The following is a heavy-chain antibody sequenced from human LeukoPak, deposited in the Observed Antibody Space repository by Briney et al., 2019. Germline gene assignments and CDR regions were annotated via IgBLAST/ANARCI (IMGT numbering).Heavy chain of an antibody. J-gene: IGHJ4*02. V-gene: IGHV4-34*01. CDR2: INHSGST. Sequence: KTSETLSLTCAVYGGSFRGYYWSWIRQPPGKGLEWIGEINHSGSTNYNPSLKSRVTISLDTSIKKFSLKLNSVTAADTAVYYCASTERCSTTCPLDYWGQGTLVTVSS. D-gene: IGHD2-2*01. CDR1: GGSFRGYY. CDR3: ASTERCSTTCPLDY.